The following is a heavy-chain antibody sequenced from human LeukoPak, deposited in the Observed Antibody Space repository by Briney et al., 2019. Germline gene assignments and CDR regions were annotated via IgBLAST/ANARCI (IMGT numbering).Heavy chain of an antibody. J-gene: IGHJ4*02. V-gene: IGHV3-23*01. CDR2: TRSSGSNT. Sequence: GGSLRLSCAASGFAFSSYAMNWVRQAPGKGLEWVSATRSSGSNTNYPDSVKGRFTISRDNSKNTLFLQMSSLTADDTAVYYCAKARAFYDFLPGYLDFDFWGQGTLVTVSS. CDR3: AKARAFYDFLPGYLDFDF. D-gene: IGHD3-9*01. CDR1: GFAFSSYA.